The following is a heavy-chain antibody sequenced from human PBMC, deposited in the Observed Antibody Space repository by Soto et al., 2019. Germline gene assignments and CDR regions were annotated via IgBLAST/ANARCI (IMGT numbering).Heavy chain of an antibody. V-gene: IGHV3-30-3*01. CDR1: GFTFSSYA. D-gene: IGHD6-19*01. CDR3: ARGFLSFGGWYLGDYYYYGMDV. CDR2: ISYDGSNK. J-gene: IGHJ6*02. Sequence: GESLKISCAASGFTFSSYAMHWVRQAPGKGLEWVAVISYDGSNKYYADSVKGRFTISRDNSKNTLYLQMNSLRAEDTAVYYCARGFLSFGGWYLGDYYYYGMDVWGQGTTVTVSS.